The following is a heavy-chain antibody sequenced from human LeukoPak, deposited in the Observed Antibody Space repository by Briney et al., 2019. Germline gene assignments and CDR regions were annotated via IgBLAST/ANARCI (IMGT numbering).Heavy chain of an antibody. J-gene: IGHJ4*02. CDR3: ARELHSGSLSFFDY. D-gene: IGHD1-26*01. CDR1: GFTFSSYA. Sequence: QPGGSLRLSCAASGFTFSSYAMHWVRQAPGKGLEWVAVISYDGSNKYYADSVKGRFTISRDNAKNSLYLQMNSLRAEDTAVYYCARELHSGSLSFFDYWGQGTLVTVSS. V-gene: IGHV3-30-3*01. CDR2: ISYDGSNK.